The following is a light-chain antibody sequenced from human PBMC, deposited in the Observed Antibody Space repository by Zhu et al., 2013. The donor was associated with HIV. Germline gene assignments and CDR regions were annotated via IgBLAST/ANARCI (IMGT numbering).Light chain of an antibody. CDR2: TAS. CDR1: QSISNY. V-gene: IGKV1-39*01. CDR3: QQSYSMPIT. Sequence: DIQMTQSPSSLSASVGDRVTITCRAGQSISNYLNWYQQKPGKAPKLLIYTASSLQSGVPSRFSGSRSGTDFTLTISSLQPEDFATYYCQQSYSMPITFGQGTRLEIK. J-gene: IGKJ5*01.